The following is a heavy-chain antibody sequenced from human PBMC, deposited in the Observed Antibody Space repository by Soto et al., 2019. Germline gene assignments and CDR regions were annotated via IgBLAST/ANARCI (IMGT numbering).Heavy chain of an antibody. V-gene: IGHV5-51*01. CDR2: IYPGDSDT. CDR1: GYSFTSYW. CDR3: ARTSAAGKNYNGMYV. D-gene: IGHD6-13*01. J-gene: IGHJ6*02. Sequence: PGESLKISCKGSGYSFTSYWIGWVRQMPGKGLEWMGIIYPGDSDTRYSPSFQGQVTISADKSISTAYLQWSSLKASDTAMYYCARTSAAGKNYNGMYVWGQGTTVTVSS.